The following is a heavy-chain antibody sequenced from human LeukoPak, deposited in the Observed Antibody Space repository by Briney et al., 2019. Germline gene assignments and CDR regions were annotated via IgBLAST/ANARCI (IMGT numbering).Heavy chain of an antibody. Sequence: SETLSLTCTVSGGSISSYYWSWIRQPPGKGLEWIGYIFYSGSTNYSPSLKSRVTISVDTSKNQFSLKLTSVTAADTAVYYCAKGDAYNPSSFYGVDVWGQGTTVTVSS. CDR1: GGSISSYY. CDR2: IFYSGST. D-gene: IGHD5-24*01. V-gene: IGHV4-59*01. J-gene: IGHJ6*02. CDR3: AKGDAYNPSSFYGVDV.